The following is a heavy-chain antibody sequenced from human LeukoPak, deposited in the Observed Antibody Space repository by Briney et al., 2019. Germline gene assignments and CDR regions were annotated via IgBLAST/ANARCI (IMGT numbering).Heavy chain of an antibody. V-gene: IGHV4-39*07. CDR1: GGSISSSSYY. J-gene: IGHJ5*02. CDR3: ARDLPAAILGFDP. D-gene: IGHD2-2*02. Sequence: SETLSLTCTVSGGSISSSSYYWGWLRQPPGKGLEWIGSIYYSGSTYYNPSLKSRVTISVDTSKNQFSLKLSSVTAADTAVYYCARDLPAAILGFDPWGQGTLVTVSS. CDR2: IYYSGST.